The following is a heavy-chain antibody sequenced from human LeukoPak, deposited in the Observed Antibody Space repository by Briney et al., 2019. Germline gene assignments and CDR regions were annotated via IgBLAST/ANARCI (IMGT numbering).Heavy chain of an antibody. Sequence: GASVKVSCKASGYTFTSYGISWVRQAPGQGLEWMGWISAYNGNTNYAQKLQGRVTMTTDTSTSTAYMELRSLRSDDTAVYYCARGRFGVLRYFDWLLILDYWGQGTLVTVSS. CDR2: ISAYNGNT. CDR3: ARGRFGVLRYFDWLLILDY. V-gene: IGHV1-18*01. J-gene: IGHJ4*02. D-gene: IGHD3-9*01. CDR1: GYTFTSYG.